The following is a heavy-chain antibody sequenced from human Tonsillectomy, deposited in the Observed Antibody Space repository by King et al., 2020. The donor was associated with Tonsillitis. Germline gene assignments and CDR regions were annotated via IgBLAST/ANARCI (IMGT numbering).Heavy chain of an antibody. CDR3: VKDLGDVAVAGDFDY. V-gene: IGHV3-30*18. Sequence: VQLVESGGGVVLPGRSLRISCEVSGFTFSSHGMHWVRQAPGKGLGWVAVFSYDGSNEYYGDSVKGRFTISRDNSKNTLYLQMNSLRAEDTAMYYCVKDLGDVAVAGDFDYWGQGTLVTVSS. D-gene: IGHD6-19*01. CDR2: FSYDGSNE. CDR1: GFTFSSHG. J-gene: IGHJ4*02.